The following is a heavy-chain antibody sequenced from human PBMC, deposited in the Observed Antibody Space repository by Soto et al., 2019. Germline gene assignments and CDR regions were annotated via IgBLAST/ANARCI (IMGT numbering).Heavy chain of an antibody. D-gene: IGHD1-1*01. Sequence: QVQLQESGPGLVKPSQTLSLICTVSGGSITSGDYWWSWIRQPPGKGLEWIGYMSSTGNTYYKPSLKSRVTISVDTSKIQFSLKVTSVTAADTAVYYCARDRPGTGRNAFDIWGQGTMVTVSS. V-gene: IGHV4-30-4*08. CDR3: ARDRPGTGRNAFDI. CDR2: MSSTGNT. J-gene: IGHJ3*02. CDR1: GGSITSGDYW.